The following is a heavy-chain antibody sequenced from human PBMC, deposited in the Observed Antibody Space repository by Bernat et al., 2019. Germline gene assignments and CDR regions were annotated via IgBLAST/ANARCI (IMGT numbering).Heavy chain of an antibody. J-gene: IGHJ2*01. D-gene: IGHD3-3*01. V-gene: IGHV3-13*04. CDR3: ARVRYYDFWSGYHYWYFDL. CDR1: GFTFSSYD. Sequence: EVQLVESGGGLVQPGGSLRLSCAASGFTFSSYDMHWVRQATGKGLEWVSAIGTAGDTYYPGSVKGRFTISRENAKNSLYLQMNSLRAGDTAVYYCARVRYYDFWSGYHYWYFDLWGHGTLVTVSS. CDR2: IGTAGDT.